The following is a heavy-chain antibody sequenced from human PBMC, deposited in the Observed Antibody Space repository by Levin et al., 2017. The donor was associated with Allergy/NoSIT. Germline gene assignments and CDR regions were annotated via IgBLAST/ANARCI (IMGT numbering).Heavy chain of an antibody. CDR3: AKSFHYFDTSAPFDY. CDR2: ISYDGSKK. D-gene: IGHD3-22*01. Sequence: SCEVSGFTFSNFGMHWVRQAPGKGLEWMALISYDGSKKFYADSVKGRLTVSRDNSKKTLYLQINTLSPEDTAVYYCAKSFHYFDTSAPFDYWGQGTPVTVSP. CDR1: GFTFSNFG. J-gene: IGHJ4*02. V-gene: IGHV3-30*18.